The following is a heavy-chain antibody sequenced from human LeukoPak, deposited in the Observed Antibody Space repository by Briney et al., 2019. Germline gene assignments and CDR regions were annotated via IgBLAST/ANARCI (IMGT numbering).Heavy chain of an antibody. J-gene: IGHJ4*02. CDR1: GFTFSSYW. D-gene: IGHD6-13*01. CDR2: IKQDGSEE. CDR3: AKAHDRSSWPLDY. Sequence: PGGSLRLSCAASGFTFSSYWMSWVRQAPGKGLEWVANIKQDGSEEYYVDSVKGRFTISRDNAKNSLYLQMNSLRAEDTAVYYCAKAHDRSSWPLDYWGQGTLVTVSS. V-gene: IGHV3-7*03.